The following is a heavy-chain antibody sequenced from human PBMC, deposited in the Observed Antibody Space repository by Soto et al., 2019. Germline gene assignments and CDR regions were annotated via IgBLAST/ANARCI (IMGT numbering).Heavy chain of an antibody. V-gene: IGHV1-18*01. CDR2: ISAHNGNT. Sequence: QVHLVQSGAEVKKPGASVKVSCKASGYTFTSYRITWVRLAPGQGLEWMGWISAHNGNTDYAQKLQGRVIVTRDTSTSTAYMELRSLISDDTAVYYCARGRYGDYWGQGALVTVSS. D-gene: IGHD1-1*01. CDR3: ARGRYGDY. J-gene: IGHJ4*02. CDR1: GYTFTSYR.